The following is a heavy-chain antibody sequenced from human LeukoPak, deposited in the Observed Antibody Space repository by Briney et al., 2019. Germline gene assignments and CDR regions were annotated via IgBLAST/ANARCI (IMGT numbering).Heavy chain of an antibody. CDR2: IWYDGSNT. V-gene: IGHV3-33*01. J-gene: IGHJ4*02. CDR3: ARDGYYGSGSYVDY. D-gene: IGHD3-10*01. Sequence: GRSLRLSCAASGFTFSNYAMHWVRQAPGKGLEWVAPIWYDGSNTYYGDSVKGRFTISRDNPKNTLYLQMNSLRGEDTAVYYCARDGYYGSGSYVDYWGQGTLVTVSS. CDR1: GFTFSNYA.